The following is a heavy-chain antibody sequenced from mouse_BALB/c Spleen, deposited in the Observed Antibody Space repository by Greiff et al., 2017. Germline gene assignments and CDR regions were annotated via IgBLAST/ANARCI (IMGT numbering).Heavy chain of an antibody. CDR3: ATTVVATDYAMDY. CDR2: ISYSGST. D-gene: IGHD1-1*01. J-gene: IGHJ4*01. Sequence: VQLKESGPSLVKPSQTLSLTCSVTGDSITSGYWNWIRKFPGNKLEYMGYISYSGSTYYNPSLKSRISITRDTSKNQYYLQLNSVTTEDTATYYCATTVVATDYAMDYWGQGTSVTVSS. V-gene: IGHV3-8*02. CDR1: GDSITSGY.